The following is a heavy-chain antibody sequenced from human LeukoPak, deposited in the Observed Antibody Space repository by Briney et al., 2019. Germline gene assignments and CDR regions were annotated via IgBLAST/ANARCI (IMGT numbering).Heavy chain of an antibody. D-gene: IGHD3-3*01. CDR1: GGSISSSSYY. CDR3: ASRRGLRFLEWLGNWFDP. J-gene: IGHJ5*02. CDR2: IYYSGST. V-gene: IGHV4-39*01. Sequence: SETLSLTCTVSGGSISSSSYYWGWIRQPPGKGLEWIGSIYYSGSTYYNPSLKSRVTISVDTSKNQFSLKLSSVTAADTAVYYCASRRGLRFLEWLGNWFDPWGQGTLVTVSS.